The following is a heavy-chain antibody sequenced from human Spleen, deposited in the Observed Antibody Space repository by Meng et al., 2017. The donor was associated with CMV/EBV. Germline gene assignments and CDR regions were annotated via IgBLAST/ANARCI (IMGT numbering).Heavy chain of an antibody. D-gene: IGHD6-19*01. V-gene: IGHV3-23*03. CDR2: IYRGGGST. J-gene: IGHJ4*02. CDR1: GFSFNNSA. CDR3: AKQGQWPPDY. Sequence: GESLKISCAASGFSFNNSAMNWVRQAPGKGLEWVSVIYRGGGSTYYADSVKGRFTISRDNSKNTLYLQMSSLRSVDTAVYYCAKQGQWPPDYWGQGNLVTVSS.